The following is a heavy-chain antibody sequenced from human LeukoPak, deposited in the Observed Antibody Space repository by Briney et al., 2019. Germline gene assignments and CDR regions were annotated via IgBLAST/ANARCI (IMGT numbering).Heavy chain of an antibody. V-gene: IGHV3-48*04. CDR3: ASGYSYGKFDY. Sequence: GGSLRLSYAASGFTFSSYSMNWVRRAPGKGLEWDSCISSSSSTIYYADSVKGRFTISRDNAKHSLYLQMNSLRAEDTAVYYCASGYSYGKFDYWGQGTLVTVSS. J-gene: IGHJ4*02. D-gene: IGHD5-18*01. CDR2: ISSSSSTI. CDR1: GFTFSSYS.